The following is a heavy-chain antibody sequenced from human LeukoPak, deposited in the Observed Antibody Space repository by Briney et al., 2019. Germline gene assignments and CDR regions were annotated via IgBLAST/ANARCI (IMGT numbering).Heavy chain of an antibody. D-gene: IGHD6-13*01. CDR3: ARDFHMRSLGAFDF. J-gene: IGHJ3*01. V-gene: IGHV1-69*06. CDR1: GGTFSSYA. CDR2: IIPLFGTA. Sequence: VASVRVSRMASGGTFSSYASNWVRPAPGQGLEWMGGIIPLFGTANYAQKFQGRGTITADKSTTTAYMELSSLRSEDTAVYFCARDFHMRSLGAFDFWGQGTMVTVSS.